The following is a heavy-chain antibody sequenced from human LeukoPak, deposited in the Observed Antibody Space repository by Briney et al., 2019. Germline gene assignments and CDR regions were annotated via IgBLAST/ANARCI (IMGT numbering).Heavy chain of an antibody. V-gene: IGHV3-7*02. D-gene: IGHD5-18*01. Sequence: GGSLRLSCTASGFTFSDFLMSWVRQAPGKGLEWVANIKQDGYEKCYVDSVRGRFTLSRDNANNSLYLQMNNLRAEDTAIYYCTRLLGYTHDYWGQGALVTVSS. J-gene: IGHJ4*02. CDR2: IKQDGYEK. CDR3: TRLLGYTHDY. CDR1: GFTFSDFL.